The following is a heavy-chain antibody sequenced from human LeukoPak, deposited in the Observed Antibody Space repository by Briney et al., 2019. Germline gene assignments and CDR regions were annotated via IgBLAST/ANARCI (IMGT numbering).Heavy chain of an antibody. CDR1: GGSFSGYY. Sequence: SETLSLTCAVYGGSFSGYYWSWIRQPPGKGLEWIGEINHSGSTNYNPSLKSRLTISVDTSKKQFSLKLSSVTAADTAVYYCREYNRSSTFDYWGQGSLVTVSS. V-gene: IGHV4-34*01. D-gene: IGHD6-6*01. CDR3: REYNRSSTFDY. CDR2: INHSGST. J-gene: IGHJ4*02.